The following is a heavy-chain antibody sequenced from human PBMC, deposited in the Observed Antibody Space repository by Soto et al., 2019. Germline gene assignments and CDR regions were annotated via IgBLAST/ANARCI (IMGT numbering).Heavy chain of an antibody. J-gene: IGHJ4*02. D-gene: IGHD6-6*01. CDR2: VHYSGST. V-gene: IGHV4-59*11. CDR3: ARRDYSTSSLGPFDF. CDR1: GGSISSHY. Sequence: PSETLSLTCVVSGGSISSHYWSWIRQPPGSGLEWIGFVHYSGSTSYSPSLKSRVTMSLDTSKNYFSLNLSSVTAADTAFYFCARRDYSTSSLGPFDFWGQGILVTVSS.